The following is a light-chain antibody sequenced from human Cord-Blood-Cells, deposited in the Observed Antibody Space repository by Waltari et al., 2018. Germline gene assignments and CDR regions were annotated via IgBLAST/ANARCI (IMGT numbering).Light chain of an antibody. CDR3: QQYGSSPPRT. CDR2: GAS. Sequence: EIVLTQSPGTLSLSPGERATLSCRASQTVSSSYLDWYQQKPSQAPRLRIYGASSRATGIPDRFSGSGSETDFTLTISRLEPEDFAVYYCQQYGSSPPRTFGQGTKVEIK. CDR1: QTVSSSY. V-gene: IGKV3-20*01. J-gene: IGKJ1*01.